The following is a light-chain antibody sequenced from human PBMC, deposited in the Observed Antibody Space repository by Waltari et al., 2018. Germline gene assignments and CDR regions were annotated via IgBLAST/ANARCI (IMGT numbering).Light chain of an antibody. V-gene: IGKV1-33*01. CDR2: DAS. Sequence: DIQMTQSPSSLSASAGDRVTITCQASQDIINYLNWYQQKPGKAPKLLIYDASNLETGVPSRFSGSGSGTDFTFTISSLQPEDIATYYCQQYYSYFTFGGGAKVEIK. CDR3: QQYYSYFT. J-gene: IGKJ4*01. CDR1: QDIINY.